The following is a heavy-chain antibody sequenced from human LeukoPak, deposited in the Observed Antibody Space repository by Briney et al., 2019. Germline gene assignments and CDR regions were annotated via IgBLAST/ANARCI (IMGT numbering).Heavy chain of an antibody. Sequence: SETLSLTCTISDDSITIDHWSWIRQPPGKGLEWIGYVHNSGNTKYNPSLKSRVTISLDTSKKQFSLKLNSVSAADTAVYYCARDRAMVTNDYWFDPWGPGTLVIVSS. V-gene: IGHV4-59*01. CDR1: DDSITIDH. CDR3: ARDRAMVTNDYWFDP. D-gene: IGHD4-23*01. J-gene: IGHJ5*02. CDR2: VHNSGNT.